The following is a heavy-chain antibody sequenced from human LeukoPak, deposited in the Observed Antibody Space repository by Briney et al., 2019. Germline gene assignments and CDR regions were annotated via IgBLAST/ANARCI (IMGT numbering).Heavy chain of an antibody. CDR3: ARQQLKTMASFDY. J-gene: IGHJ4*02. CDR2: IYTSGRT. Sequence: PSETLSLTCTVYGGSISSYYWSWDRQPAGKGMEWIGRIYTSGRTNYNPSLKSRVPMSVDTSKNQFSLKLTSVPAADTAVYYCARQQLKTMASFDYWGQGTLVTVS. V-gene: IGHV4-4*07. CDR1: GGSISSYY. D-gene: IGHD4/OR15-4a*01.